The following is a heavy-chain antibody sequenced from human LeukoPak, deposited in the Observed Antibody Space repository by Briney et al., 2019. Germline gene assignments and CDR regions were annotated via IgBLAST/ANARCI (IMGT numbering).Heavy chain of an antibody. CDR2: IWFDGGNK. CDR3: AKVFWEWILDDTLNFDY. CDR1: GFTFNNYG. D-gene: IGHD3-3*01. V-gene: IGHV3-33*03. Sequence: GGSLRLSCAASGFTFNNYGMHWVRQAPGKGLEWVTGIWFDGGNKYYADSVKGRFTISRDNSKNTLYLQMNSLRAEDTAVYYCAKVFWEWILDDTLNFDYWGQGTLVTVTS. J-gene: IGHJ4*02.